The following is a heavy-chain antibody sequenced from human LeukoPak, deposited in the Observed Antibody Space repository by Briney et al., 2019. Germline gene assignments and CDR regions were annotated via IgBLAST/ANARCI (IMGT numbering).Heavy chain of an antibody. CDR1: GFTFSSYG. V-gene: IGHV3-30*02. CDR3: ARGGLVLRYFDWLFGGEYFDY. D-gene: IGHD3-9*01. J-gene: IGHJ4*02. CDR2: IRYDGSNK. Sequence: GGSLRLSCAASGFTFSSYGMHWVRQAPGKGLEWVAFIRYDGSNKYYADSVKGRFTISRDNSKNTLYLQMNSLRSDDTAVYYCARGGLVLRYFDWLFGGEYFDYWGQGTLVTVSS.